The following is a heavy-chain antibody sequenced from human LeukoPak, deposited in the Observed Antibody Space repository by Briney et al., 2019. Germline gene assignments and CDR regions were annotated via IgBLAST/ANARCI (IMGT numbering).Heavy chain of an antibody. CDR3: ARDLLPMTKAGVVND. Sequence: GSSVKFSCKASGGSFSSYGISWVRQAPGQGLEWMGGVLPIFGITNYAQRFQGRVTITADESRSTAYMELSSLTSDDTAVYYCARDLLPMTKAGVVNDWGQGSLVIVSA. J-gene: IGHJ4*02. V-gene: IGHV1-69*01. CDR1: GGSFSSYG. D-gene: IGHD3-3*01. CDR2: VLPIFGIT.